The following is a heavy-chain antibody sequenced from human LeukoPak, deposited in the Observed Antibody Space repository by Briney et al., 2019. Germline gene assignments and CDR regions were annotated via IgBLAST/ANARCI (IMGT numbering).Heavy chain of an antibody. Sequence: PSETLSLTCTVSGGSISSSSYYWGWIRQPPGKGLEWIGSIYYSGSTYYNPSLKSRVTISVDTSKNQFSLKLSSVTAADTAVYYCAKSVDGSGTYPGPFDYWGQGTLVTVSS. CDR1: GGSISSSSYY. J-gene: IGHJ4*02. V-gene: IGHV4-39*07. CDR2: IYYSGST. D-gene: IGHD3-10*01. CDR3: AKSVDGSGTYPGPFDY.